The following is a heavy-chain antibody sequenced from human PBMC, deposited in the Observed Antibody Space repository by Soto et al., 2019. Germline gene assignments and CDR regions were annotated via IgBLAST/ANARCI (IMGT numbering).Heavy chain of an antibody. CDR1: GDSISNYY. Sequence: SETLSLTFTVSGDSISNYYWSWIRQPPGKGLEWIGYIYYSGSTKYNPSLKSRVTISVATSKNQFSLRLSSVTAADSAVYYCARSGDYTNYYYYYMDVWGKGTTVTVSS. CDR3: ARSGDYTNYYYYYMDV. CDR2: IYYSGST. J-gene: IGHJ6*03. D-gene: IGHD4-17*01. V-gene: IGHV4-59*08.